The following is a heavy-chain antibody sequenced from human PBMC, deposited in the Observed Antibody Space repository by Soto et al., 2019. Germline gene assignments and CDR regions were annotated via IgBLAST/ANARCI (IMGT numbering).Heavy chain of an antibody. CDR3: LREGNEVWDLNL. Sequence: QEQLVESGGGLVKPGGSLRLSCAASGFGFRDSYMNWIRQAPGKGLEWVSYISRSDGTRYYADSVKGRYTVSRDNVKNSLFLQMNSPTAEDTAGNFWLREGNEVWDLNLWGRGALVTVSS. CDR1: GFGFRDSY. J-gene: IGHJ2*01. CDR2: ISRSDGTR. V-gene: IGHV3-11*01.